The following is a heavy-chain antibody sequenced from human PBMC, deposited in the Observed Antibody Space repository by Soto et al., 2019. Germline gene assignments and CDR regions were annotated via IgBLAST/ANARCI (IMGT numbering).Heavy chain of an antibody. CDR2: IIPIFGTA. Sequence: QVQLVQSGAEVKKPGSSVKVSCHASGGTFSSYAISWVRQAPGQGLEWMGGIIPIFGTANYAQKFQGRVTIAADEPTSTAYMELSSLRSEDTAGYYCAREGADYSFYYYYGMDVWGQGPTVTVSS. V-gene: IGHV1-69*01. J-gene: IGHJ6*02. CDR3: AREGADYSFYYYYGMDV. D-gene: IGHD2-15*01. CDR1: GGTFSSYA.